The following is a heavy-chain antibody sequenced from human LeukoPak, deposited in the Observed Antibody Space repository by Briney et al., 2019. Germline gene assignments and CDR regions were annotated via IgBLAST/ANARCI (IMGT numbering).Heavy chain of an antibody. CDR3: ARQTAYYYGSGTYRFDY. J-gene: IGHJ4*02. CDR1: GGSISSYY. D-gene: IGHD3-10*01. CDR2: IYYSGST. Sequence: SETLSLTCTVSGGSISSYYWSWIRQPPGKGLEWIGYIYYSGSTNYNPSLKSRVTISVDTSENQFSLKLTSVTAADTAVYYCARQTAYYYGSGTYRFDYSGQGTLVTVSS. V-gene: IGHV4-59*08.